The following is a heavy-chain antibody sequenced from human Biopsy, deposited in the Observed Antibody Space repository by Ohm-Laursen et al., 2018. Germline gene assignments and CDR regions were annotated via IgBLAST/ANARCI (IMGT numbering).Heavy chain of an antibody. CDR2: INHSGST. Sequence: SDTLSLTCTVPGASINLYYWSWIRQPPGKGLEWIGYINHSGSTNYNPSLKSRLTISVDTSKNQFSLKLTSVTAADTAVYYCARDLIAYCPTTSCDNFGMDVWGQGTTVTVSS. D-gene: IGHD2-2*01. V-gene: IGHV4-59*01. J-gene: IGHJ6*02. CDR1: GASINLYY. CDR3: ARDLIAYCPTTSCDNFGMDV.